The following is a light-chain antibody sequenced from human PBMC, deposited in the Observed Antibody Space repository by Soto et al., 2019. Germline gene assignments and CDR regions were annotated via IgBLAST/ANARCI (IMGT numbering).Light chain of an antibody. CDR2: AVS. V-gene: IGLV2-14*01. Sequence: QSVLTQPASVSGSPGQASTISRTGTSSDVGGYNHVSWYQHSPGKAPKLILFAVSDRPSGVSHRFSGSKSGNTASLTISGLQADYEADYYCCSYTSLSTVVFGGGTKLTVL. CDR1: SSDVGGYNH. CDR3: CSYTSLSTVV. J-gene: IGLJ2*01.